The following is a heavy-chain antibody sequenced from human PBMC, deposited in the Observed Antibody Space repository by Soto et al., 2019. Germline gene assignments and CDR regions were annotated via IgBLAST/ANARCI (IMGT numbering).Heavy chain of an antibody. Sequence: PGWSLRLSCASSVFTVISNYMNWVRQAPGKGLEWVSVIYSGGSTYYADSVKGRFTISRDNSKNTLYLQMNSLRAEDTAVYYCARKDYGNWFDPWGQGTLVTVSS. CDR3: ARKDYGNWFDP. CDR1: VFTVISNY. CDR2: IYSGGST. J-gene: IGHJ5*02. D-gene: IGHD4-17*01. V-gene: IGHV3-53*01.